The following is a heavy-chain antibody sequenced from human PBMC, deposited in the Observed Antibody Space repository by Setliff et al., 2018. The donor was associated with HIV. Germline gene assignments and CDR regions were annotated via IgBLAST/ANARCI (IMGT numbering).Heavy chain of an antibody. V-gene: IGHV1-8*02. J-gene: IGHJ5*02. CDR2: MNPNSGNT. D-gene: IGHD2-15*01. CDR3: ARVYCSGGSCYSGVYWFDP. Sequence: ASVKVSCKASGYTFTSYDLNWVRQATGQGLEWMGWMNPNSGNTGYAQKFQGRVTMTRNTSISTAYMELSSLRSEDTAVYYCARVYCSGGSCYSGVYWFDPWGQGTLVTVSS. CDR1: GYTFTSYD.